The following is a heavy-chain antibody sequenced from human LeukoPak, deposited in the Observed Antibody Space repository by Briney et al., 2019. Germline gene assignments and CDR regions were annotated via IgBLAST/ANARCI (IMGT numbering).Heavy chain of an antibody. V-gene: IGHV3-20*04. Sequence: GGSLRLSCAASGFTFDDYGMSWVRQAPGKGLEWVSATNWNGGSTHYVDSVKGRFTISRDNSKNTLYLQMNSLRAEDTAVYYCARRAGAYSHPYDYWGQGTLVTVSS. CDR3: ARRAGAYSHPYDY. D-gene: IGHD4/OR15-4a*01. CDR1: GFTFDDYG. J-gene: IGHJ4*02. CDR2: TNWNGGST.